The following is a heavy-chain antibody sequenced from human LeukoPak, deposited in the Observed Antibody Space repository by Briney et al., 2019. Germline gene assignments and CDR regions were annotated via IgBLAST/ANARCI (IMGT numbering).Heavy chain of an antibody. CDR3: ARQVATKGEWAFDV. CDR2: IRPDGHT. Sequence: PSETLSLTCTVSGYFSTAYYWGWIRQPPGKGLEWMASIRPDGHTYTNLSLRNQLTISADMSRNEFSLKLNSLTAADTAVYYCARQVATKGEWAFDVWGQGTVVTVSS. J-gene: IGHJ3*01. D-gene: IGHD5-12*01. CDR1: GYFSTAYY. V-gene: IGHV4-38-2*02.